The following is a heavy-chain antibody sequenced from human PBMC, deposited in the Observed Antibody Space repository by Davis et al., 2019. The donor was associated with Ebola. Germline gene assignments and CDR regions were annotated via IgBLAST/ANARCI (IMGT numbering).Heavy chain of an antibody. Sequence: SETLSLTCTVSGYSISSGYYWGWIRQPPGKGLEWIGSIYHSGSTYYNPSLKSRVTISVDTSKNQFSLKLSSVTAADTAVYYCARGSSSWYRWFDPWGQGTLVTVSS. J-gene: IGHJ5*02. CDR2: IYHSGST. V-gene: IGHV4-38-2*02. CDR1: GYSISSGYY. D-gene: IGHD6-13*01. CDR3: ARGSSSWYRWFDP.